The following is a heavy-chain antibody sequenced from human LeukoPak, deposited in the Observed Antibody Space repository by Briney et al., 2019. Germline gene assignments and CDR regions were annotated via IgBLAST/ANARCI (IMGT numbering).Heavy chain of an antibody. CDR1: GYTFTGYY. D-gene: IGHD1-1*01. Sequence: GASVKVSCKASGYTFTGYYMHWVRQAPGQGLEWMGWINPNSGGTNYAQKFQGRVTMTRDTSISTAYMELSRLRSDDTAVYYCAREKKSGYNWNDAAFDYWGQGTLVTVSS. J-gene: IGHJ4*02. CDR2: INPNSGGT. CDR3: AREKKSGYNWNDAAFDY. V-gene: IGHV1-2*02.